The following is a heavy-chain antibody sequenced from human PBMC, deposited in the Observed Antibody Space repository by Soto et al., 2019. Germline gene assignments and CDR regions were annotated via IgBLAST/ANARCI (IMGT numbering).Heavy chain of an antibody. CDR1: GFTFDDYA. Sequence: PGGSLRLSCVASGFTFDDYAMHWVRQAPGKGLEWVAGINWNSLSIDYADSVKGRFTISRDNAKKSVFLQLNNLTTEDTALYYCAKDRRAMNWYFDFWGQGTLVTVSS. CDR3: AKDRRAMNWYFDF. V-gene: IGHV3-9*01. CDR2: INWNSLSI. J-gene: IGHJ2*01.